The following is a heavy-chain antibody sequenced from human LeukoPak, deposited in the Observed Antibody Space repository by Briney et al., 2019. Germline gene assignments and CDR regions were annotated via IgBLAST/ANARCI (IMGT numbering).Heavy chain of an antibody. D-gene: IGHD1-26*01. CDR2: IYHRGST. CDR3: ARVVGATSFDY. J-gene: IGHJ4*02. V-gene: IGHV4-4*02. Sequence: SETLSLTCAVSGGSITSSNWWSWVRQPPGKGLEWIGEIYHRGSTNYNPSLESRVTISVDRSKNQFSLKLSSVTAADTAVYYCARVVGATSFDYWGQGTLVTVSS. CDR1: GGSITSSNW.